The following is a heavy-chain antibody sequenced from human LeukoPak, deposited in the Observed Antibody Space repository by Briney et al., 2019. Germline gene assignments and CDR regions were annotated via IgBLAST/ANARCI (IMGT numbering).Heavy chain of an antibody. CDR2: INPNSGGT. CDR3: ARMDTHSARMDLSGYLDAFDI. V-gene: IGHV1-2*02. D-gene: IGHD3-3*01. CDR1: GYTFTGYY. J-gene: IGHJ3*02. Sequence: GASVKVSCKASGYTFTGYYMHWVRQAPGQGLEWMGWINPNSGGTNYAQKFQGRVTMTRDTSISTAYMELSRLRSDDTAVYYCARMDTHSARMDLSGYLDAFDIWGQGTMVTVSS.